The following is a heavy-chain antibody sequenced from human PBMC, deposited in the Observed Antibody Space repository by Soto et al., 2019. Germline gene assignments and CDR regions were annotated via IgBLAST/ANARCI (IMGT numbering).Heavy chain of an antibody. J-gene: IGHJ2*01. CDR1: GFTFSSYS. CDR2: ISSSSSYI. D-gene: IGHD6-19*01. V-gene: IGHV3-21*01. CDR3: ARVSLGSGWYWYLDL. Sequence: EVQLVESGGGLVKPGGSLRLSCAASGFTFSSYSMNWVRQAPGKGLEWVSSISSSSSYIYYADSVKGRFTISRDDAKISLYLQMNSLRAEDTAVYYCARVSLGSGWYWYLDLWGRGTLVTVAS.